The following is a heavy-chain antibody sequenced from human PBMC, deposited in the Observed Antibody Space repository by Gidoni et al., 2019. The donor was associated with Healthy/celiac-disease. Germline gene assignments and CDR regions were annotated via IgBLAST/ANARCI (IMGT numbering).Heavy chain of an antibody. J-gene: IGHJ4*02. CDR2: ISSSSSYI. CDR1: GFPFSSYS. D-gene: IGHD6-19*01. Sequence: EVQLVESGGGLVKPGGSLRLSCAASGFPFSSYSMNWVRQAPGKGLEWVSSISSSSSYIYYADSVKGRFTISRDNAKNSLYLQMNSLRAEDTAVYYCARDGVGNRVSGWWGQGTLVTVSS. CDR3: ARDGVGNRVSGW. V-gene: IGHV3-21*01.